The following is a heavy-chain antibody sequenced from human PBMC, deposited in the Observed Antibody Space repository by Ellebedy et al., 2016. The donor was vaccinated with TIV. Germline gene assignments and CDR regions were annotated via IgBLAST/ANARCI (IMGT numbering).Heavy chain of an antibody. CDR2: INHSGST. CDR1: GGSFSGYY. CDR3: ARDRGRYCSGGSCYSGGY. V-gene: IGHV4-34*01. D-gene: IGHD2-15*01. Sequence: MPSETLSLTCAVYGGSFSGYYWSWIRQPRGKGLEWIGEINHSGSTNYNPSLKSRVTISVDTSKTQFSLKLSSVTAADTAVYYCARDRGRYCSGGSCYSGGYWGQGTLVTVSS. J-gene: IGHJ4*02.